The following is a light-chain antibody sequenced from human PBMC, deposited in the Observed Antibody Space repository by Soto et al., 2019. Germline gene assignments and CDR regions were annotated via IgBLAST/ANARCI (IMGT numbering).Light chain of an antibody. Sequence: EFVLTQSPGTLSLSPGARAPLSCRASQTVRNNYLAWYQQKPGQATRLLIYDASSRATGIPDRFSGGGSGTDFTLTISRLEPEEFAVYYCKQFSSYPLTFGGGNKVAIK. CDR1: QTVRNNY. V-gene: IGKV3-20*01. J-gene: IGKJ4*01. CDR3: KQFSSYPLT. CDR2: DAS.